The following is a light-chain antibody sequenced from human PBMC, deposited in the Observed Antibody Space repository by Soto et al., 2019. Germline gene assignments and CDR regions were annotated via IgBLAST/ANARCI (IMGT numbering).Light chain of an antibody. CDR1: QRVSSN. J-gene: IGKJ1*01. V-gene: IGKV3-15*01. Sequence: EIVMTQSPATLSVSPGERATLSCRASQRVSSNLAWYQQKPGQAPRLLIYGASTRATGIPARFSGSGSGTEFTLTIRSLQYEDFAVSYCQQYNNWPLWTFGQGTKVEIK. CDR2: GAS. CDR3: QQYNNWPLWT.